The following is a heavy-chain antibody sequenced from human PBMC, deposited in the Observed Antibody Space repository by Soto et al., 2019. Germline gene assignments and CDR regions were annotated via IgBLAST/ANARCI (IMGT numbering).Heavy chain of an antibody. J-gene: IGHJ6*02. Sequence: QVQLVQSGAEVKKPGSSVKVSCKASGGTFSSYAISWVRQAPGQGLEWMGGIIPIFGTANYAQKFQGRVTITADESTSTDYMELSSLRSEDTAVYYCASGGLPLGYYYYGMDVWGQGTTVTVSS. V-gene: IGHV1-69*12. D-gene: IGHD3-10*01. CDR1: GGTFSSYA. CDR2: IIPIFGTA. CDR3: ASGGLPLGYYYYGMDV.